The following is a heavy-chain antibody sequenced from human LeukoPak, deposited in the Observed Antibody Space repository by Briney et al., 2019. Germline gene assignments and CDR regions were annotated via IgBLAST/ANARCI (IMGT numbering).Heavy chain of an antibody. CDR1: GFTFSSFA. J-gene: IGHJ4*02. V-gene: IGHV3-23*01. CDR2: ISGSGGTT. CDR3: AERDF. Sequence: GGSLRLSCAASGFTFSSFAMNWVRQAPGKGLEWVSSISGSGGTTYYAGSVKGRFTISRDNSKNTLFLQMNSLRADDTAIYYCAERDFWGQGTLVTVSS.